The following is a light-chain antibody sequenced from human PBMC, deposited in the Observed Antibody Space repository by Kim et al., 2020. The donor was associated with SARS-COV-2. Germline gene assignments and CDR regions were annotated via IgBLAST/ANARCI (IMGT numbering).Light chain of an antibody. CDR3: QQYSSYPWT. CDR1: QSISSW. V-gene: IGKV1-5*01. Sequence: DIQMTQSPSTLSASVGDRVTITCRASQSISSWLAWYKQKPGKAPSLLIYDASNLESGVPSRFSGSGSGTEFTLTISSLQPDDFATYYCQQYSSYPWTLGQGTKVDIK. CDR2: DAS. J-gene: IGKJ1*01.